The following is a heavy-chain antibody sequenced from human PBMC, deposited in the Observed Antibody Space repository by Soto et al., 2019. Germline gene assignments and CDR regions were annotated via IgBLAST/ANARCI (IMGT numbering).Heavy chain of an antibody. CDR1: GFTFSSYW. CDR3: ARDPLYSSSWYFNNWFDP. J-gene: IGHJ5*02. CDR2: IKQDGSEK. Sequence: HPGGSLRLSCAASGFTFSSYWMSWVRQAPGKGLEWVANIKQDGSEKYYVDSVKGRFTISRDNAKNSLYLQMNSLRAEDTAVYYCARDPLYSSSWYFNNWFDPWGQGTLVTVSS. D-gene: IGHD6-13*01. V-gene: IGHV3-7*05.